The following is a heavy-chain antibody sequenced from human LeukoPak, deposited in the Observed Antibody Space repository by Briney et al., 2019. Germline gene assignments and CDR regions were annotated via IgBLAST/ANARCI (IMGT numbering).Heavy chain of an antibody. CDR2: IIPIFGTA. J-gene: IGHJ4*02. CDR3: ARDLGGGDCSGGSCSDY. D-gene: IGHD2-15*01. CDR1: GGTFSSYA. Sequence: GASVKVSCKASGGTFSSYAISWVRQAPGQGLEWMGGIIPIFGTANYAQKFQGRVTITADKSTSTAYMELSSLRSEDTAVYYCARDLGGGDCSGGSCSDYWGQGTLVTVSS. V-gene: IGHV1-69*06.